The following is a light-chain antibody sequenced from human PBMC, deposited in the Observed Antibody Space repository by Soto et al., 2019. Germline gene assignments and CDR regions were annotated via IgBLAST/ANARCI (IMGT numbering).Light chain of an antibody. V-gene: IGKV1-33*01. CDR2: DVS. J-gene: IGKJ2*02. Sequence: IQMTQSPSSLSAAVGDRVTITCQASQDIKNYLIWYQQKPGKAPKLLIYDVSSLGTGVSSRLSGSGSGTYFTLTIRSLQPEDIATYYCQQFDSVPCTFGQGTKLDIK. CDR1: QDIKNY. CDR3: QQFDSVPCT.